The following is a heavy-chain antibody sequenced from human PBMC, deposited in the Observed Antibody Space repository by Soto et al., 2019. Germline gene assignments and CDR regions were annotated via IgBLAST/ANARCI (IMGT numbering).Heavy chain of an antibody. CDR1: GFTVSSNY. CDR2: IYSGGST. V-gene: IGHV3-66*01. J-gene: IGHJ3*02. Sequence: EVQLVESGGGLVQPGGSLRLSCAASGFTVSSNYMSWVRQAPGKGLEWVSVIYSGGSTYYADSVKGRFTISRDNSKNTLYLQMNSLGAEDTAVYYCARDILYGSARHDAFDIWGQGTMVTVSS. CDR3: ARDILYGSARHDAFDI. D-gene: IGHD3-10*01.